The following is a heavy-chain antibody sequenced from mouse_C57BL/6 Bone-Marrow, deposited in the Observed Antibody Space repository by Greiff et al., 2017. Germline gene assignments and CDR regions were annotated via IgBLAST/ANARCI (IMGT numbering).Heavy chain of an antibody. CDR3: TRRSIYYGNPWFAY. CDR1: GYTFTSYW. CDR2: IYPGKSDT. Sequence: EVKLVESGTVLARPGASVKMSCKTSGYTFTSYWMHWVKQRPGQGLEWIGAIYPGKSDTSYNQKFKGKAKLTAVTSASTAYMELSSLTNEDSAVYYCTRRSIYYGNPWFAYWGQGTLVTVSA. J-gene: IGHJ3*01. V-gene: IGHV1-5*01. D-gene: IGHD2-1*01.